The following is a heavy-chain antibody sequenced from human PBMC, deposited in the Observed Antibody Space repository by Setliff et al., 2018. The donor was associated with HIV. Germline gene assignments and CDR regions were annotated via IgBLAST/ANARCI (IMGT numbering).Heavy chain of an antibody. Sequence: ASVKVSCKASGYTFTSYDLNWVRQATGQGLEWMGWMNPNSGNTGYAQKFQGRVTMTRNTSISTAYMELNSLRAEDTAVYYCARYNWNPLGYRFDYWGQGTLVTVSS. D-gene: IGHD1-20*01. CDR3: ARYNWNPLGYRFDY. V-gene: IGHV1-8*02. CDR2: MNPNSGNT. CDR1: GYTFTSYD. J-gene: IGHJ4*02.